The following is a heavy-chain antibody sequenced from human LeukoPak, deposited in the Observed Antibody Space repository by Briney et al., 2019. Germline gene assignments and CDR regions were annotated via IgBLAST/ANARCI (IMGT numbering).Heavy chain of an antibody. CDR2: ISPGGGPT. D-gene: IGHD1-26*01. J-gene: IGHJ4*02. V-gene: IGHV3-23*01. CDR3: AKIPYRYSGSYYPDGGY. Sequence: GGTLRLSCAGSGFPFSSHGMNWVRQAPGKGLEWVSGISPGGGPTYYADSVRGRFTISRDDSKNTLYLQMKNLRAEDTAVYYCAKIPYRYSGSYYPDGGYWGQGTLVTVSS. CDR1: GFPFSSHG.